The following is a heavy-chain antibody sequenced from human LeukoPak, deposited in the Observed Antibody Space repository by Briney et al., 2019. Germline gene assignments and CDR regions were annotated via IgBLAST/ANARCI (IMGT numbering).Heavy chain of an antibody. CDR1: GGSISSGGYY. V-gene: IGHV4-31*03. Sequence: SETLSLTCTVSGGSISSGGYYWSWIRQHPGKGLEWIGYIYYSGSTYYNPSLKSRVTISVDTSKNQFSLKLSSVTAADTAVYYCARGILWFGELLDYWGQGTLVTVSS. CDR3: ARGILWFGELLDY. J-gene: IGHJ4*02. D-gene: IGHD3-10*01. CDR2: IYYSGST.